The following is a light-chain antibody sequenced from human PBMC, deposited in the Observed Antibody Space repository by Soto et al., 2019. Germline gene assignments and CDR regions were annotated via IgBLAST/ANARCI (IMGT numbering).Light chain of an antibody. CDR2: AAS. Sequence: DIQMTQSPSSLSASVGDGVTITCRASQSISSYVSWYQQKPGKAPKLLXYAASRLQSGVPSRFSGSRSGTDFTLTISSLQPEDFATYYCQQSYSTPPWTVGQGTKVDIK. J-gene: IGKJ1*01. V-gene: IGKV1-39*01. CDR3: QQSYSTPPWT. CDR1: QSISSY.